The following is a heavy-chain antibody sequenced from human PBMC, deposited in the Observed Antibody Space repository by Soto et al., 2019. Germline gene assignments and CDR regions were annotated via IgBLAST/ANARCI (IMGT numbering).Heavy chain of an antibody. CDR1: GYSFSSYW. D-gene: IGHD5-12*01. CDR2: IYPDDSET. V-gene: IGHV5-51*01. Sequence: GESLKISCKGSGYSFSSYWIGWVRQMPGKDLEWIGIIYPDDSETRYSPSFQGQVTISVDKSISTAYLQWSSLQASDTAMYYCARHNGYVYYYGMDVWGQGTTVTVSS. J-gene: IGHJ6*02. CDR3: ARHNGYVYYYGMDV.